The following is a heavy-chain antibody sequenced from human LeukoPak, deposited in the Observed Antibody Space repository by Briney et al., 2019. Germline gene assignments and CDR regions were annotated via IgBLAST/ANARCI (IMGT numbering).Heavy chain of an antibody. J-gene: IGHJ4*02. D-gene: IGHD5-24*01. V-gene: IGHV1-18*01. CDR1: GYTLTSYG. CDR3: ARELLDGYKPACYFDY. CDR2: ISAYNGNT. Sequence: ASVKVSCKASGYTLTSYGISWVRQAPGQGLEWMGWISAYNGNTNYAQKLQGRVTMTTDTSTSAAYMELRSLRSDDTAVYYCARELLDGYKPACYFDYWGQGTLVTVSS.